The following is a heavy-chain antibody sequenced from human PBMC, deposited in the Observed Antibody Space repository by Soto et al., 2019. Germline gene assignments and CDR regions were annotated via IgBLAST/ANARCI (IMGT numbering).Heavy chain of an antibody. CDR2: IYHSGST. J-gene: IGHJ4*02. CDR3: ARAGRYSSGWYVQY. CDR1: GYSISSGYY. D-gene: IGHD6-19*01. V-gene: IGHV4-38-2*01. Sequence: SETLSLTCAVSGYSISSGYYWGWIRQPPGKGLEWIGSIYHSGSTYYNPSLKSRVTISVDTSKNQFSLKLSSVTAADTAVYYCARAGRYSSGWYVQYWGQGTLVTVS.